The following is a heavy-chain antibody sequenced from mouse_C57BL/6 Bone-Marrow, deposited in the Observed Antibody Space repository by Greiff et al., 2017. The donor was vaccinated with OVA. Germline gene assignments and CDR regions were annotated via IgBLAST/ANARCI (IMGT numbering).Heavy chain of an antibody. CDR2: VYPYNGGP. CDR3: ACYDGDPYWYFDV. D-gene: IGHD2-3*01. V-gene: IGHV1-36*01. J-gene: IGHJ1*03. CDR1: GFTFTDYY. Sequence: VQLQQSGPVLVKPGPSVKISCKASGFTFTDYYMHWVKQSHGKSLEWIGLVYPYNGGPSYNQQFQGKATWTVDTSSSTAYMELNSLTSEDSAVYYCACYDGDPYWYFDVWGTGTTVTVSS.